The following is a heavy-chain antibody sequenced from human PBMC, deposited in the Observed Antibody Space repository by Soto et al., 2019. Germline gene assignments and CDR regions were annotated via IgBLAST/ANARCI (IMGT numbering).Heavy chain of an antibody. V-gene: IGHV1-24*01. CDR2: FDPEDGET. CDR3: ATVRYSSGWYPTGKSYYYYYGMDV. D-gene: IGHD6-19*01. J-gene: IGHJ6*02. Sequence: ASVKVSCKVSGYTLTELSMHWVRQAPGKVLEWMGGFDPEDGETIYAQKFQGRVTMTEDTSTDTAYMELSSLRSEDTAVYYCATVRYSSGWYPTGKSYYYYYGMDVWGQGTTVTVSS. CDR1: GYTLTELS.